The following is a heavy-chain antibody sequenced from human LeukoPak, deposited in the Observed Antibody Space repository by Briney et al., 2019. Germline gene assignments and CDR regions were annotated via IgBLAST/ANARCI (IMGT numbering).Heavy chain of an antibody. CDR2: MSFDGESE. Sequence: GGSLRLSCAASGFTFSTYPMHWVRQAPGKGLEWVAVMSFDGESEYYTDSVKGRFTMSRDNAKNTLYLQMNSLRAEDTAVYYCARDALYYYDSSGYYPHAFDIWGQGTMVTVSS. CDR3: ARDALYYYDSSGYYPHAFDI. V-gene: IGHV3-30*04. D-gene: IGHD3-22*01. J-gene: IGHJ3*02. CDR1: GFTFSTYP.